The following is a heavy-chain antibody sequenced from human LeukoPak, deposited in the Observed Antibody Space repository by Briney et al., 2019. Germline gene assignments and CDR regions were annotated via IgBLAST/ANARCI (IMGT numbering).Heavy chain of an antibody. CDR1: GFTFSSYW. J-gene: IGHJ3*02. CDR3: ARVLELTAGYDAFDI. D-gene: IGHD4/OR15-4a*01. V-gene: IGHV3-7*01. CDR2: IKQDGSEK. Sequence: GGSLRLSCAASGFTFSSYWMSWVRQAPGKGLEWVANIKQDGSEKYYVDSVKGRFTISRDNAKNSLYLQMNSLRAEDTAVYYCARVLELTAGYDAFDIWGQGTMVTVSS.